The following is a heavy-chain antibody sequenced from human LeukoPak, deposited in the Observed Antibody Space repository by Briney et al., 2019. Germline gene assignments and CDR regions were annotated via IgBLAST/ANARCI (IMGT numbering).Heavy chain of an antibody. CDR3: ASVAGPYYYYYYGMDV. CDR1: GITFSSYW. J-gene: IGHJ6*02. Sequence: GGSLRLSCAASGITFSSYWMSWVRQAQGKGLEWVANIKQDGSEKYYVDSVKGRFTISRDNAKKSLYLQMNSLRAEDTAVYYCASVAGPYYYYYYGMDVWGQGTTVTVSS. D-gene: IGHD6-19*01. CDR2: IKQDGSEK. V-gene: IGHV3-7*03.